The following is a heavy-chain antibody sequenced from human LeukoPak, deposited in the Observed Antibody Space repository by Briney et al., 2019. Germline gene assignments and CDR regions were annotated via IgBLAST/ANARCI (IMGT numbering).Heavy chain of an antibody. CDR2: IRSSGSTI. V-gene: IGHV3-11*04. CDR1: GFIVSTNY. D-gene: IGHD6-19*01. Sequence: GGSLRLSCAASGFIVSTNYMTWVRQAPGKGLEWVSYIRSSGSTIYYADSVKGRFTISRDNAKNSLYLQMNSLRAEDTAVYYCARGDTSGWSDYWGQGTLVTVSS. CDR3: ARGDTSGWSDY. J-gene: IGHJ4*02.